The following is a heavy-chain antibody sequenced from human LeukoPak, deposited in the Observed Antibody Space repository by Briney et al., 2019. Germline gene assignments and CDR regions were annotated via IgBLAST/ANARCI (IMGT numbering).Heavy chain of an antibody. CDR1: GFTFSSYE. J-gene: IGHJ3*02. V-gene: IGHV3-48*03. CDR3: ARDGKPTYYYGSGSYSDAFDI. CDR2: ISSCGSTI. Sequence: GGSLRLSCAASGFTFSSYEMNWVRQAPGKGLEWVSYISSCGSTIYYADSVKGRFTISRDNAKNSLYLQMNSLRAEDTAVYYCARDGKPTYYYGSGSYSDAFDIWGQGTMVTVSS. D-gene: IGHD3-10*01.